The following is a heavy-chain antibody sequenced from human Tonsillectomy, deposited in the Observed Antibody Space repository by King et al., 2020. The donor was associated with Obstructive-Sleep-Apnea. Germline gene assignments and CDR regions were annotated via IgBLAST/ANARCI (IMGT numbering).Heavy chain of an antibody. D-gene: IGHD1-26*01. CDR3: TLDSVGYSGMDV. CDR2: IYYTGDT. CDR1: GGSVSSGSYY. V-gene: IGHV4-61*01. J-gene: IGHJ6*02. Sequence: VQLQESGPGLVKPSETLSLICTVSGGSVSSGSYYWSWIRQTPGEGLEWIGYIYYTGDTNYNPSLKSRVTISVDASKNQFSLMLSSVTAADTAVYYCTLDSVGYSGMDVWGQGTTVTVSS.